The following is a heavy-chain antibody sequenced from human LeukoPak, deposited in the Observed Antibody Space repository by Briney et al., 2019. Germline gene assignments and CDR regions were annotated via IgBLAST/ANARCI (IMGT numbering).Heavy chain of an antibody. J-gene: IGHJ4*02. CDR3: ARLGIAAAGIDY. D-gene: IGHD6-13*01. Sequence: SETLSLTCTVSGGSISSSSYYWGWIRQPPGKGLEWIGSIYYSGSTYYNPSLKSRVTISVDTSKNQFSLKLSSVTAADTAVYYCARLGIAAAGIDYWGQGTLVTVSS. V-gene: IGHV4-39*01. CDR1: GGSISSSSYY. CDR2: IYYSGST.